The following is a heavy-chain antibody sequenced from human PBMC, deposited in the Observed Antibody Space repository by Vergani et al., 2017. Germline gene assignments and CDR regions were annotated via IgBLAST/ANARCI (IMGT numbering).Heavy chain of an antibody. CDR3: ARDRGYFWSGYSYYYYYYGMDV. CDR1: GYTFTSYA. D-gene: IGHD3-3*01. CDR2: INAGNGNT. V-gene: IGHV1-3*01. Sequence: QVQLVQSGAEVKKPGASVKVSCKASGYTFTSYAMHWVRQAPGQRLEWMGWINAGNGNTKYSHQFQGRVTITRDTSASTAYMELSSLRSEDTAVYYCARDRGYFWSGYSYYYYYYGMDVWGQGTTVTVSS. J-gene: IGHJ6*02.